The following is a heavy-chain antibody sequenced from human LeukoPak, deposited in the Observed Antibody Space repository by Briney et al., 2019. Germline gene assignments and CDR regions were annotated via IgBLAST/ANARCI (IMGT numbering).Heavy chain of an antibody. V-gene: IGHV4-39*01. CDR3: ARHAPRGVHDS. CDR1: GGSISYSDFY. D-gene: IGHD2-8*01. Sequence: SETLSLTCSVSGGSISYSDFYWGWIRQSPGKGLEWIGNVYYDGTAYYNPSLKSRATISVDTSKNQFSLKLNSVTAADTAVYYCARHAPRGVHDSWGQGNLVTVSS. J-gene: IGHJ4*02. CDR2: VYYDGTA.